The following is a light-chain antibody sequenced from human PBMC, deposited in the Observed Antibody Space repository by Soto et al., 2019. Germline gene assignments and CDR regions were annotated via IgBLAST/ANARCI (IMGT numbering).Light chain of an antibody. V-gene: IGKV3-15*01. CDR2: DAS. J-gene: IGKJ4*01. CDR3: QQYNDSPPLT. CDR1: QSVSSN. Sequence: EIVMTQSPATLSVSPGERATLSCRASQSVSSNLAWYQQKPGQAPRLLIYDASTRATGIPARFSGSGSGTEFTLTISSLQSEDFAVYYCQQYNDSPPLTFGGGTKVGIK.